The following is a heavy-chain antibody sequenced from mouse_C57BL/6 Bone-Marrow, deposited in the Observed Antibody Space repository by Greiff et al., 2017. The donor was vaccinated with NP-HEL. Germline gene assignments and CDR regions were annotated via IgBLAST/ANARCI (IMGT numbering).Heavy chain of an antibody. V-gene: IGHV5-9-1*02. J-gene: IGHJ3*01. Sequence: EVQLQQSGEGLVKPGGSLKLSCAASGFTFSSYAMSWVRQTPEKRLEWVAYISSGGDYIYYADTVKGRFTISRDNARNTLYLQMSRLKSEDTAMYYCTSLDGYYPWFAYWGQGTLVTVSA. CDR3: TSLDGYYPWFAY. CDR1: GFTFSSYA. CDR2: ISSGGDYI. D-gene: IGHD2-3*01.